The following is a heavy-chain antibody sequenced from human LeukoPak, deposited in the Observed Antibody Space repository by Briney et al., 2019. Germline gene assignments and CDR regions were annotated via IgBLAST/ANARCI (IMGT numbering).Heavy chain of an antibody. CDR3: ARGRYYYDSSGYYYDNWFDP. CDR1: GDSISSSY. Sequence: SETLSLTCTVSGDSISSSYWSWIRQPPGKGLEYIGFIYYSGTTKYNPSLKSRATISVDTSKNQFSLKLTSVTAADTAVYYCARGRYYYDSSGYYYDNWFDPWGQGTLVTVSS. V-gene: IGHV4-59*01. D-gene: IGHD3-22*01. J-gene: IGHJ5*02. CDR2: IYYSGTT.